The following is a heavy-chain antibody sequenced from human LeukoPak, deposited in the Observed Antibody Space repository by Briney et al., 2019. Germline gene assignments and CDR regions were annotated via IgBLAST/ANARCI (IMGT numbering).Heavy chain of an antibody. Sequence: SETLSLTCAVYGGSFSGFYWNWIRQPPGKGLEWIGEIDHSGSTNYNPSLKSRVTMSVDRANNQFSLKLSSVTAADTAFYYCARGRKGGSALRGQGTLVTVSS. CDR3: ARGRKGGSAL. D-gene: IGHD3-10*01. CDR2: IDHSGST. J-gene: IGHJ4*02. CDR1: GGSFSGFY. V-gene: IGHV4-34*01.